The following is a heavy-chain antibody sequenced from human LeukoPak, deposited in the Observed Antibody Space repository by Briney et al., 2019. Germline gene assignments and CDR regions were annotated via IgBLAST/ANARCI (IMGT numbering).Heavy chain of an antibody. CDR3: ASITAVAHAFNI. Sequence: GESLKISCKGSGYSFSTFWIGWVRQVLGKGLEWMGIIYPGDSDTRYSPSFQGQVTFSADKSINTAYLQWSSLKASDSAMYYCASITAVAHAFNIWGQGTLVTVSS. J-gene: IGHJ3*02. V-gene: IGHV5-51*01. D-gene: IGHD4-23*01. CDR2: IYPGDSDT. CDR1: GYSFSTFW.